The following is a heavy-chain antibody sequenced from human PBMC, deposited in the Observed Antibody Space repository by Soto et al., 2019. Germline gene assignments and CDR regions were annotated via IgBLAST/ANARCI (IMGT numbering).Heavy chain of an antibody. CDR2: IYYGGNT. CDR3: ALSSYPLYDAMDV. D-gene: IGHD1-26*01. J-gene: IGHJ6*02. CDR1: GGSISSGGYY. Sequence: QVQLQESGPGLVKPSQTLSLTCTVSGGSISSGGYYWTWIRQHPGKGLEWIGYIYYGGNTYYNPSLKNRVTISEDTSKNQFSLKLSSVTAADTAVYYCALSSYPLYDAMDVWGQGTTVTVSS. V-gene: IGHV4-31*03.